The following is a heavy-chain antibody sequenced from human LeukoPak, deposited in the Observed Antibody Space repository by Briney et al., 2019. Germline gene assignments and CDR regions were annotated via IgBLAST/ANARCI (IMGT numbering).Heavy chain of an antibody. J-gene: IGHJ6*02. CDR1: GFTFSSYE. V-gene: IGHV3-48*03. Sequence: PGGSLRLPCAASGFTFSSYEMNWVRQAPGKGLEWISCITSSGTNIYDADSVKGRFTISRDNAKNSLYLLMNSLRAEDTGVYYCARRYPFYGMDVWGQGTTVTVSS. CDR2: ITSSGTNI. D-gene: IGHD3-9*01. CDR3: ARRYPFYGMDV.